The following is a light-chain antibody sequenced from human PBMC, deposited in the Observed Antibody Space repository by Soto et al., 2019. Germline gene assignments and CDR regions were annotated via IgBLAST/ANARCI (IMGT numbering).Light chain of an antibody. J-gene: IGLJ2*01. V-gene: IGLV2-23*02. CDR1: SSDVGSYNL. Sequence: QSALTQPASVSGSPGQSITISCTGTSSDVGSYNLVSWYQQYPGRAPKLMIYEVTKRPSGVSNRFSGSKSGNTASLTVSGLQAEDEADYYCCSYAGSSMLIFGGGTKVTVL. CDR3: CSYAGSSMLI. CDR2: EVT.